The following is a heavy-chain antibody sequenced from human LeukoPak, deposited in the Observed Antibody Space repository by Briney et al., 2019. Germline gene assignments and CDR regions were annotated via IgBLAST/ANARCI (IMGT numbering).Heavy chain of an antibody. CDR1: GGTFSSYA. Sequence: SVKVSCKASGGTFSSYAISWVRQAPGQGLEWMGGIIPIFGTANYAQTFQGRVTITTDESTSTAYMELSSLRSEDTAVYYCARGEYSSPPFDYWGQGTLVTVSS. V-gene: IGHV1-69*05. J-gene: IGHJ4*02. CDR2: IIPIFGTA. CDR3: ARGEYSSPPFDY. D-gene: IGHD6-6*01.